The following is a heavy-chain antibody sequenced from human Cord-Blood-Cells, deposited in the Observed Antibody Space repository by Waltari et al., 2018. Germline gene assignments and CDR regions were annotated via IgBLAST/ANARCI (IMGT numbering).Heavy chain of an antibody. CDR3: ARVDGDYTFDY. V-gene: IGHV3-53*01. D-gene: IGHD4-17*01. CDR2: IYSGGST. Sequence: EVQLVESGGGLIQPGGSLRLSCAACGFTVSSTSMSWVRQAPGKGLEWVSFIYSGGSTYYADSVKGRFTISRDNSKNTLYLQMNSLRAEDTAVYYCARVDGDYTFDYWGQGTLVTVSS. CDR1: GFTVSSTS. J-gene: IGHJ4*02.